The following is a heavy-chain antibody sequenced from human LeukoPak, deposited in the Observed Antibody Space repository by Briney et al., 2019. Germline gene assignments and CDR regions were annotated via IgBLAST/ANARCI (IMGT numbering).Heavy chain of an antibody. Sequence: PSETLSLTCAVYGGSFSGYYWSWIRQPPGKGLEWIGEINHSGSTNYNPSLKSRVTISVDTSKNQFSLKLSSVTAADTAVYYCARHRGSIAAGFDYWGQGTLVTVSS. J-gene: IGHJ4*02. V-gene: IGHV4-34*01. CDR1: GGSFSGYY. D-gene: IGHD6-25*01. CDR3: ARHRGSIAAGFDY. CDR2: INHSGST.